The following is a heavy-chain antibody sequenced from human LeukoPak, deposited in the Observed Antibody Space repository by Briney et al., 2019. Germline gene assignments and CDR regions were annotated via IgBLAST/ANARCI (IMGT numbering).Heavy chain of an antibody. J-gene: IGHJ4*02. CDR3: AKDGGLWVSAHWGDS. D-gene: IGHD7-27*01. CDR2: ITTSDGNT. CDR1: GFTFGKYW. V-gene: IGHV3-23*01. Sequence: GGSLRLSCVASGFTFGKYWMSWVRQAPGKGLEWVSTITTSDGNTYYADSVKGRVTVSRDNSKHTLFLQMHSLRAEDTAVYYCAKDGGLWVSAHWGDSWGRGTLVTVSS.